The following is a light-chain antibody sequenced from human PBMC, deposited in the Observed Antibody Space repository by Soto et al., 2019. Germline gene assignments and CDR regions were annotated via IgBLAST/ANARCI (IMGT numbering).Light chain of an antibody. CDR2: GAS. J-gene: IGKJ3*01. Sequence: IQLTQSPSSLSSSLGDRVTITCRASQVIINYLAWYQQKPGKAPKLLIYGASTLQSGVPSRFVVSRSRTDFPLTVSSVPPEYFATYHCQQLFMCPPTFGPGTKVEIK. V-gene: IGKV1-9*01. CDR3: QQLFMCPPT. CDR1: QVIINY.